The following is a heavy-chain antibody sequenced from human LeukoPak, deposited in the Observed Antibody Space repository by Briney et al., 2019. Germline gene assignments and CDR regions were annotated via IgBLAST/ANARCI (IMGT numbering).Heavy chain of an antibody. J-gene: IGHJ4*02. D-gene: IGHD1-1*01. Sequence: SETLSLTCAVSGGSISSDIWWSWVRQPPGKGLEWIGEIYHSGTTTYNPSLKSRVTISVDTSKNQVSLKLSSVTAADTAVYYCARGRNELPYWGQGTLVTVSS. CDR3: ARGRNELPY. V-gene: IGHV4-4*02. CDR2: IYHSGTT. CDR1: GGSISSDIW.